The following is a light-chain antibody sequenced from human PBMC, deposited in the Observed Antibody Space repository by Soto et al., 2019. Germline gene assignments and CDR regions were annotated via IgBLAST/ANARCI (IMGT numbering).Light chain of an antibody. CDR2: EVS. Sequence: QSALTQPPSASGSPGQSVTISCTGTSNDIVGYNYVSWYQQHPGKAPKLMIFEVSKRPSGVPDRFSGSKSGNTASLTVSGLRAEDEADYYCSSYAGSNNVIFGGGTKLTVL. CDR3: SSYAGSNNVI. J-gene: IGLJ2*01. CDR1: SNDIVGYNY. V-gene: IGLV2-8*01.